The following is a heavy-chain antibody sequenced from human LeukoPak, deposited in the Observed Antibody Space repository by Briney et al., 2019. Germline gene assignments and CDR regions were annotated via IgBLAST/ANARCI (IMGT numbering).Heavy chain of an antibody. CDR3: ARDKVDSSGSLDY. D-gene: IGHD6-19*01. Sequence: ASVKVSCKASGYTFTSYAMHWVRQAPGQRLEWMGWINAGSGNTKYSQKFQGRVTNTRDTSASTAYMELSSLRSEDTAVYYCARDKVDSSGSLDYWGQGTLVTVSS. V-gene: IGHV1-3*01. J-gene: IGHJ4*02. CDR1: GYTFTSYA. CDR2: INAGSGNT.